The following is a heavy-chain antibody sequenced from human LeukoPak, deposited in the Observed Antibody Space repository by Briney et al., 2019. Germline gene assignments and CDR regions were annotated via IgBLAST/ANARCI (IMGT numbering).Heavy chain of an antibody. D-gene: IGHD5-12*01. CDR3: ARAWLRLNPYFDY. CDR1: GYTFNNYG. V-gene: IGHV1-2*02. J-gene: IGHJ4*02. CDR2: INPNSGGT. Sequence: ASVKVSCKTSGYTFNNYGISWVRQAPGQGLEWMGWINPNSGGTNYAQKFQGRVTMTRDTSISTFYMELSRLRSDDTAVYYCARAWLRLNPYFDYWGQGTLVTVSS.